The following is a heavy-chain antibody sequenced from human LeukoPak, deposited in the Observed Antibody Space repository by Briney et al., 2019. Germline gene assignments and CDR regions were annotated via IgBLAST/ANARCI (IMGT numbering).Heavy chain of an antibody. CDR2: IKQDGSEK. CDR3: AGVGAFRAFDI. CDR1: GFTFSSYW. V-gene: IGHV3-7*01. D-gene: IGHD3-16*01. J-gene: IGHJ3*02. Sequence: PGGSLRLSCAASGFTFSSYWMSWVRQAPGKGLEWVANIKQDGSEKYYVDSVKGRFTISRDNAKNSLYLQMNSLRAEDTAVYYCAGVGAFRAFDIWAKGQWSPSLQ.